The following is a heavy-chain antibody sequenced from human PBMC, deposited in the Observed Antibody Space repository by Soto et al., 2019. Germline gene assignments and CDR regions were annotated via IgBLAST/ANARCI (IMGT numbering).Heavy chain of an antibody. CDR3: ARGAVAGAVIPTYYYDY. J-gene: IGHJ4*02. CDR2: ISSSSAYI. V-gene: IGHV3-21*01. Sequence: GGSLRLSCAASGFTFSSDSMSWVRQAPGKGLEWVSSISSSSAYIYYADSLKGRFTISRDNAKNSLYLQGNSLRAEDTAVYYCARGAVAGAVIPTYYYDYWGRGTLVT. D-gene: IGHD6-13*01. CDR1: GFTFSSDS.